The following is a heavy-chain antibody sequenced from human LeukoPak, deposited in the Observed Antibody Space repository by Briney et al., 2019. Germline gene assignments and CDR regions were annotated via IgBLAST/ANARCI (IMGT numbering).Heavy chain of an antibody. CDR2: IYYTGST. CDR1: GGSLSSYY. Sequence: PSETLSLTCTVSGGSLSSYYWTWIRQPPGKGLEWIGYIYYTGSTSYNPSLKSQVTISVQTSKNQFSLKLSSVTAADTAVYYCARGLNRNDYGDYGYWGQGTLVTVSS. J-gene: IGHJ4*02. CDR3: ARGLNRNDYGDYGY. V-gene: IGHV4-59*01. D-gene: IGHD4-17*01.